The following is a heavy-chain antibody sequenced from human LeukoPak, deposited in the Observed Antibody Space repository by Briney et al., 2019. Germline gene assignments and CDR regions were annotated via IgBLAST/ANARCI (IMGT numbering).Heavy chain of an antibody. D-gene: IGHD1/OR15-1a*01. V-gene: IGHV3-9*01. CDR3: ARDPGRTGFDY. CDR2: ISWNSGSI. CDR1: GFTFDDYA. Sequence: GRSLRLSCAASGFTFDDYAMHWVRQAPGKGLEWVSGISWNSGSIGYADSVKGRFTISRDNAKNSLYLRMTSLRAEDTAVYYCARDPGRTGFDYWGQGTLVTVSS. J-gene: IGHJ4*02.